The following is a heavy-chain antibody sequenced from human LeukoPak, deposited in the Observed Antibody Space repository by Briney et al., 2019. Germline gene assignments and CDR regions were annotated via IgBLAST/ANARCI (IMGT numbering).Heavy chain of an antibody. CDR2: ISAYNGNT. CDR1: GYTFTSYG. J-gene: IGHJ5*02. D-gene: IGHD3-3*01. V-gene: IGHV1-18*01. Sequence: ASVKVSCKASGYTFTSYGISWVRQAPGQGLEWMGWISAYNGNTNYAQKFQGRVTMTRDTSISTAYMDLTRLKSDDTAVYYCARDRSGAANWFDPWGQGTLVTVSS. CDR3: ARDRSGAANWFDP.